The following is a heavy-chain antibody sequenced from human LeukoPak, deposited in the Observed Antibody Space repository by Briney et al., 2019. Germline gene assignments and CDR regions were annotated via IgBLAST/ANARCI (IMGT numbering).Heavy chain of an antibody. CDR3: AREKLAAAGTSGFDS. Sequence: PSETLSLTCTVSGGSISSYYWSWIRQPPGKGLEWIGYIYYSGSTNYNPSLKSRVTISVDTSKNQFSLKLSSVTPADTAVYYCAREKLAAAGTSGFDSWGQGTLVTVSS. V-gene: IGHV4-59*12. D-gene: IGHD6-13*01. J-gene: IGHJ4*02. CDR2: IYYSGST. CDR1: GGSISSYY.